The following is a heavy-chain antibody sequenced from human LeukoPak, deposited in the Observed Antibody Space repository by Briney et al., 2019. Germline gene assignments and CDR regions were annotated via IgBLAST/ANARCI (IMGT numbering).Heavy chain of an antibody. D-gene: IGHD3-16*01. CDR3: ARGHVWGNSRFDY. CDR1: GGSISRYY. CDR2: IFHTGST. Sequence: SETLSLTCTVSGGSISRYYGTWIRQPPGKGLDWIGYIFHTGSTNYNPSLKSRVTISIDTSKNQFSLTVTSVTAADTAVYYCARGHVWGNSRFDYWGQGTLVTVSS. J-gene: IGHJ4*02. V-gene: IGHV4-59*08.